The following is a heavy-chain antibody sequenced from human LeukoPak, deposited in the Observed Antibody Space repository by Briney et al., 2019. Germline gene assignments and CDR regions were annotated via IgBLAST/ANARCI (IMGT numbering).Heavy chain of an antibody. V-gene: IGHV3-21*01. CDR2: ISSSSSYI. CDR3: ARDYTMIRYYFDY. CDR1: GFTFSSYS. Sequence: PGGSLRLSCAASGFTFSSYSMNWVRQAPGKGLEWVSSISSSSSYIYYADSVKGRFTISRDNAKNSQYLQMNSLRAEDTAVYCCARDYTMIRYYFDYWGQGTLVTVSS. D-gene: IGHD3-22*01. J-gene: IGHJ4*02.